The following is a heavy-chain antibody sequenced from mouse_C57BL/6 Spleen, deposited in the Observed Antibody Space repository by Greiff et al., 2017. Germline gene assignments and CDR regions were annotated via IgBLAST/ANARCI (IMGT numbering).Heavy chain of an antibody. CDR1: GFTFSNYW. V-gene: IGHV6-3*01. J-gene: IGHJ1*03. CDR2: ISLKSDNYAT. CDR3: TLTGTGYFDV. D-gene: IGHD4-1*01. Sequence: EVKVEESGGGLVQPGGSMKLSCVASGFTFSNYWMNWVRQSPEKGLEWVAQISLKSDNYATPYAESVKGRFTISSDDSKSSVYLQMNNLGAEDTGIYYCTLTGTGYFDVWGTGTTVTVSS.